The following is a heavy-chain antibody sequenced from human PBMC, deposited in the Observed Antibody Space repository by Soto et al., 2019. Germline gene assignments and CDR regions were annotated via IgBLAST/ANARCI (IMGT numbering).Heavy chain of an antibody. Sequence: SETLSLTCTVSGGSISSYYWSWIRQPPGKGLEWIGYIYYSGSTNYNPSLKSRVTISVDTSKNQFSLKLSSVTAADTAVYYCARRSYEFDYWGQGTLVTVSS. V-gene: IGHV4-59*08. CDR3: ARRSYEFDY. J-gene: IGHJ4*02. CDR2: IYYSGST. D-gene: IGHD1-26*01. CDR1: GGSISSYY.